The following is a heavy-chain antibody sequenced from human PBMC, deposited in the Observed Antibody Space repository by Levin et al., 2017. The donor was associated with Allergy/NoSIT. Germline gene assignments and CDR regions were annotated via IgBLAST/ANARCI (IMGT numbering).Heavy chain of an antibody. CDR1: GFTFSSYA. J-gene: IGHJ4*02. D-gene: IGHD6-19*01. CDR3: AKDRLGSGWYSFDY. Sequence: ASVKVSCAASGFTFSSYAMSWVRQAPGKGLEWVSTISDSGVSTNYADSVKGRFTISRDNSKNTLYLQMNSLRAEDTAVYYCAKDRLGSGWYSFDYWGQGTLVTVSS. V-gene: IGHV3-23*01. CDR2: ISDSGVST.